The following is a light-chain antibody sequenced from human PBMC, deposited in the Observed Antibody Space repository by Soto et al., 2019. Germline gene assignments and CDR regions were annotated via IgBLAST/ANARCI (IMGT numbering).Light chain of an antibody. CDR1: SSNIESNT. Sequence: QSVLPQPPSTSGTPGQRDTISCSGSSSNIESNTVTWYRQLPGTAPKLVIYSNYDRPTGVPDRVSGSTSGASASLVIRGLQSEDEADYYCAAWDDILNGYVFGGGTKV. J-gene: IGLJ1*01. CDR2: SNY. CDR3: AAWDDILNGYV. V-gene: IGLV1-44*01.